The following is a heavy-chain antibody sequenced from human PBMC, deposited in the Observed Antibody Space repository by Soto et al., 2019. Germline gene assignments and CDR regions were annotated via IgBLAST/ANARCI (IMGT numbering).Heavy chain of an antibody. D-gene: IGHD3-9*01. V-gene: IGHV1-24*01. CDR3: ARDPDILTGWYYYGMDV. J-gene: IGHJ6*02. CDR1: GYTLTELS. Sequence: ASVKVSCKVSGYTLTELSMHWVRQAPGKGLEWMGGFDPEDGETIYAQKFQGRVTITADESTSTAYMELSSLRSEDTAVYYCARDPDILTGWYYYGMDVWGQGTTVTVSS. CDR2: FDPEDGET.